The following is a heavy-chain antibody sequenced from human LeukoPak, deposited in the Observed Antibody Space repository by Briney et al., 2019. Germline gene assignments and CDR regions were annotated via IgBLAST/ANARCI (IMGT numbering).Heavy chain of an antibody. D-gene: IGHD6-13*01. CDR2: ISYDGSNK. CDR3: ARDLSQQLDFDY. J-gene: IGHJ4*02. V-gene: IGHV3-30-3*01. Sequence: GGSLRLSCAASGFTFSSYAMHWVRQAPGKGLEWVAVISYDGSNKYYADSVKGRFTISRDNAKNSLYLQMNSLRAEDTAVYYCARDLSQQLDFDYWGQGTLVTVSS. CDR1: GFTFSSYA.